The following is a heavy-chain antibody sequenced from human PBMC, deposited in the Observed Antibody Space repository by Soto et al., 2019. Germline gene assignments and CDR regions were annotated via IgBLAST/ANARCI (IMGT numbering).Heavy chain of an antibody. J-gene: IGHJ4*02. CDR1: GYTFTSYG. D-gene: IGHD2-2*01. Sequence: SVKVSLKASGYTFTSYGISWVRQAPGQGLEWMGWISAYNGNTNYAQKLQGRVTMTTDTSTSTAYMELRSLRSDDTAVYYCARGAYCSSTSCYVFDYWGQGTLVTVSS. CDR2: ISAYNGNT. V-gene: IGHV1-18*01. CDR3: ARGAYCSSTSCYVFDY.